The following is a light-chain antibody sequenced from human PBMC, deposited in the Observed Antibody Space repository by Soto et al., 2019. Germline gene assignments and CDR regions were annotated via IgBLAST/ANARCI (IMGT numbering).Light chain of an antibody. V-gene: IGKV3-15*01. CDR2: DAS. CDR1: QSINTK. CDR3: QQYNNWPRGT. Sequence: EIVMTQSPATLSVSPGEGATFSCRASQSINTKIAWYQLKPGQAPRLLIYDASIRATGIPARFSGSGSGTEFSLTISSLESEDFAVYYCQQYNNWPRGTFGQGTKVDI. J-gene: IGKJ1*01.